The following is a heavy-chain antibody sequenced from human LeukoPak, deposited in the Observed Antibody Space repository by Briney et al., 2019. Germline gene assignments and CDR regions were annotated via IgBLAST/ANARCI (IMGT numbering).Heavy chain of an antibody. CDR3: ATLTVASSFDC. V-gene: IGHV3-48*03. J-gene: IGHJ4*02. CDR2: ISSSGGTR. D-gene: IGHD6-19*01. CDR1: GFAFSVYE. Sequence: GGSLRLSCAASGFAFSVYEMYWVRQAPGKGLEWVSYISSSGGTRYYADSVKGRFTISRDNAKNSLYLQMNSLRAEDTAVYYCATLTVASSFDCWGQGTLVTVSS.